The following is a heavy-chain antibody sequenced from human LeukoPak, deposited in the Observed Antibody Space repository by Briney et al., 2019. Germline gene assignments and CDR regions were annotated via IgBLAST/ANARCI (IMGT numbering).Heavy chain of an antibody. CDR1: VYTFTIYG. CDR2: ISGYNDHT. J-gene: IGHJ4*02. CDR3: ARCGIIVGGVAGPFGACFDY. V-gene: IGHV1-18*01. Sequence: GASVTVSFKASVYTFTIYGISWVRQAPGQGLEWMGWISGYNDHTNYTQNHQGRDTMTTDTSTSTAYMELSSLRSDDTAVYCCARCGIIVGGVAGPFGACFDYWGQGTLVTVSS. D-gene: IGHD2-8*02.